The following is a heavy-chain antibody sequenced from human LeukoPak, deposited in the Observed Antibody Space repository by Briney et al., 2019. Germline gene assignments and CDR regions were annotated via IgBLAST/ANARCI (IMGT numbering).Heavy chain of an antibody. Sequence: GESLKISCKGSGYSFTSYWIGWVRRMPGKGLEWMGIVNPDDSDTIYSPSFQGQVTISADESITTAYLQWSSLKASDTAMYYCARLRWPRGGRSSFDYWGQGALVTVSS. CDR2: VNPDDSDT. J-gene: IGHJ4*02. V-gene: IGHV5-51*01. CDR1: GYSFTSYW. CDR3: ARLRWPRGGRSSFDY. D-gene: IGHD3-10*01.